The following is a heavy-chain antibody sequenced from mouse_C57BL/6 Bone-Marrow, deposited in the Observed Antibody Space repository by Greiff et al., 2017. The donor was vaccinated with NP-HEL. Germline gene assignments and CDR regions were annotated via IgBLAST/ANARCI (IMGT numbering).Heavy chain of an antibody. D-gene: IGHD4-1*01. CDR1: GYTFTSYW. J-gene: IGHJ3*01. CDR2: IYPSDSET. CDR3: ARGLGPAWFAY. Sequence: QVQLQQPGAELVRPGSSVKLSCKASGYTFTSYWMDWVKQRPGQGLEWIGNIYPSDSETHYNQKFKDKATLTVDKSSSTAYMQLSSLTSEDSAVYYCARGLGPAWFAYWGQGTLVTVSA. V-gene: IGHV1-61*01.